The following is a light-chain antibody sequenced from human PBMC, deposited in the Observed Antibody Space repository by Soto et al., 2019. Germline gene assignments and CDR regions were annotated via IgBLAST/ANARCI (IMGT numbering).Light chain of an antibody. Sequence: EIVLTQSPATLSFSPGERATLSCRASQSVSSSLAWYQQRPGQAPRLLIYDASNRATGIPARFSGSGSGTDFTLTISSLEPEDFAVYYCQQRSNWLHPFGGGTKVEIK. CDR1: QSVSSS. CDR3: QQRSNWLHP. V-gene: IGKV3-11*01. J-gene: IGKJ4*01. CDR2: DAS.